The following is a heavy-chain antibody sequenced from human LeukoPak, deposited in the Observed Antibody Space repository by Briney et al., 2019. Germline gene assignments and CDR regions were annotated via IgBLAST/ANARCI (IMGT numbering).Heavy chain of an antibody. J-gene: IGHJ3*02. Sequence: PSETLSLTCTVFGGSIRSGGYYWSWIRQPAGKGLEWIGRIYTSGSTNYNPSLKSRVTISVDTSKNQFSLKLSSVTAADTAVYYCARRYGSGSYYNLRNAFDIWGQGTMVTVSS. D-gene: IGHD3-10*01. CDR3: ARRYGSGSYYNLRNAFDI. CDR2: IYTSGST. V-gene: IGHV4-61*02. CDR1: GGSIRSGGYY.